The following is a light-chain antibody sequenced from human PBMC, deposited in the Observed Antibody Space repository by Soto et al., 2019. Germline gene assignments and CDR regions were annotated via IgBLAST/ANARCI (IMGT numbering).Light chain of an antibody. CDR2: DAS. CDR3: QQYNFWPPLT. CDR1: QSVNSN. V-gene: IGKV3-15*01. J-gene: IGKJ4*02. Sequence: EIVMTQSPATLSVSPGERATLSCRASQSVNSNLAWYRQKPGQAPRLLISDASTRATGVPARFSGSGSGPEFTLTIRSLQSEDSGIYYCQQYNFWPPLTFGGGTKVEIK.